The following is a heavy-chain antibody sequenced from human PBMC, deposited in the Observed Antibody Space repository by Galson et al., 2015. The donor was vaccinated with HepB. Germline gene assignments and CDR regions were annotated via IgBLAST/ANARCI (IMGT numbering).Heavy chain of an antibody. Sequence: SVKVSCKASGYTFIDYDINWVRQATGQGLEWMGWMNPYSGSTGYAQNFQGRVTMTRDTAIGTAYMELSSLRSEDTAVYYCARGWGDYGDYISCGMDVWGQGTTVTVFS. CDR3: ARGWGDYGDYISCGMDV. CDR1: GYTFIDYD. V-gene: IGHV1-8*01. D-gene: IGHD4-17*01. CDR2: MNPYSGST. J-gene: IGHJ6*02.